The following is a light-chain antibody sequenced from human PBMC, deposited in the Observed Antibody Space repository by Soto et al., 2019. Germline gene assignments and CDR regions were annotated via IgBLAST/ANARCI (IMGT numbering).Light chain of an antibody. J-gene: IGKJ1*01. V-gene: IGKV1-5*01. CDR2: DAS. CDR1: QSISSW. Sequence: DIQMTQSPSTLSASVGDRVTITCRASQSISSWLAWYQQKPGKAPKLLIYDASSLESGVPSRFSGSGSGTEFPLTISSLQPDDFATYYCQQYNSYSRTFXQGTKVDIK. CDR3: QQYNSYSRT.